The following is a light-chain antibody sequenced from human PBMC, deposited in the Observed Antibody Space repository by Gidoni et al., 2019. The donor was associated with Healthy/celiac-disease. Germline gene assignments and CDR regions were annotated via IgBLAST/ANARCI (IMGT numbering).Light chain of an antibody. CDR2: VNS. Sequence: QSVLTQPPFVSGAPGQGVTISCTGSSSNIGAGYDVHWYQQRPGTAPKLLIYVNSNRPSGVPDRFSGSKSGTAASLAITGLQAEDEADYYCQSYDSSLSVVFGGGTKLTVL. CDR1: SSNIGAGYD. CDR3: QSYDSSLSVV. J-gene: IGLJ2*01. V-gene: IGLV1-40*01.